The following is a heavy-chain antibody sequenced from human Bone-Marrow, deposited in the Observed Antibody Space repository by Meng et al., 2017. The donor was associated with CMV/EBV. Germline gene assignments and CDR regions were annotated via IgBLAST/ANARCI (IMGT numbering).Heavy chain of an antibody. CDR3: ARDHGDY. V-gene: IGHV1-2*02. J-gene: IGHJ4*02. CDR1: GYSFSDYQ. CDR2: INPKSGGT. Sequence: ASVKVSCKASGYSFSDYQMHWVRQAPGQGLEWMGWINPKSGGTYYAQKFQGRVTMTRDTSSGTVYLDLRRLRSDDTAVYYCARDHGDYWGQGTLVTSPQ.